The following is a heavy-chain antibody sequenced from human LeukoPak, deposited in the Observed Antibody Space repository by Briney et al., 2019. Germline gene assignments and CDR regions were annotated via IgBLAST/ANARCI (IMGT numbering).Heavy chain of an antibody. CDR1: GGSMSSSTYY. CDR3: ARMYDFWSGQNNWFDP. J-gene: IGHJ5*02. Sequence: SETLSLTCTVSGGSMSSSTYYWGWIRQPPGKRLEWIGSISNSGSTYYNPSLKSRVTISVDTSNNYFSLRLSSVTAADTAVYYCARMYDFWSGQNNWFDPWGQGILVTVSS. CDR2: ISNSGST. D-gene: IGHD3-3*01. V-gene: IGHV4-39*01.